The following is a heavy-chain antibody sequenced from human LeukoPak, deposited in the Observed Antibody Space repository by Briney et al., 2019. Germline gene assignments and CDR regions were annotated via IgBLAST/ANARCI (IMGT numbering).Heavy chain of an antibody. CDR2: INHSGST. CDR3: ARGRRSVYGDSLYYYYGMDV. J-gene: IGHJ6*02. V-gene: IGHV4-34*01. D-gene: IGHD4-17*01. Sequence: PSETLSLTCAVYGGSFSGYYWSWIRQPPGKGLEWIGEINHSGSTNYNPSLKSRVTISVDTSKNQFSLKLSSVTAADTAVYYCARGRRSVYGDSLYYYYGMDVWGQGTTVTVSS. CDR1: GGSFSGYY.